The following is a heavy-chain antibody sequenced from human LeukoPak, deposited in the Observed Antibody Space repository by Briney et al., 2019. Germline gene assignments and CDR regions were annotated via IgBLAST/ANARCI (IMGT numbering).Heavy chain of an antibody. CDR1: GFTFSSYS. D-gene: IGHD3-22*01. Sequence: GGSLRLSCAASGFTFSSYSMNRVRQAPGKGLEWVSSISSSSSYIYYADSVKGRFTISRDNAKNSLYLQMNSLRAEDTAVYYCARESLGSSGYYRDYWGQGTLVTVSS. V-gene: IGHV3-21*01. CDR2: ISSSSSYI. J-gene: IGHJ4*02. CDR3: ARESLGSSGYYRDY.